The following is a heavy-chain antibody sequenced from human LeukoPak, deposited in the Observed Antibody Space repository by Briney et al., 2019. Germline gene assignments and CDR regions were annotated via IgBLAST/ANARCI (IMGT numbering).Heavy chain of an antibody. CDR2: INPNSGGT. V-gene: IGHV1-2*02. CDR3: ARDKVAGTDLDY. Sequence: ASVKVSCKAPGYTFTGYYMHWVRQAPGQGLEWMGWINPNSGGTNYAQKFQGRVTMTRDTSISTAYMELRSLRSDDTAMYYCARDKVAGTDLDYWGQGTLVTVSS. D-gene: IGHD6-19*01. J-gene: IGHJ4*02. CDR1: GYTFTGYY.